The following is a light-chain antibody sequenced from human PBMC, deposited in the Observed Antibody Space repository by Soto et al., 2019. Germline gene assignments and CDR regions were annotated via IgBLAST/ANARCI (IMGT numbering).Light chain of an antibody. CDR2: GAS. Sequence: DIVMTQSPATLSVSPGERATLSCRASQSISSDLAWYQQRPGQAPRLLIYGASTRATDIPARFSGSGSGTEFTLTISSLQSEDFAIYYCQQYNSWWTFGQGTKVEIK. CDR1: QSISSD. J-gene: IGKJ1*01. CDR3: QQYNSWWT. V-gene: IGKV3-15*01.